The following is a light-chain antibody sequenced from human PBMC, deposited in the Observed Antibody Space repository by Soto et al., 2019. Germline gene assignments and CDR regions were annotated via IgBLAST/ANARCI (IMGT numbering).Light chain of an antibody. J-gene: IGKJ3*01. CDR3: QLPNNYPYP. CDR2: AAS. Sequence: DIQLTQSPSFLSASVGDRVTITCRASQGISSYLAWYQQKPGKAPNLLIYAASTLQSGVPSRFSGRVPRKEFTLTNISRQPDNLTPYNCQLPNNYPYPLGPGTKADI. CDR1: QGISSY. V-gene: IGKV1-9*01.